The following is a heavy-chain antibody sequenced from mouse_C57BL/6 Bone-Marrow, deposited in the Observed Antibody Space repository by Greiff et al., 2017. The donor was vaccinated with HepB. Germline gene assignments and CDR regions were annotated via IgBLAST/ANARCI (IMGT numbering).Heavy chain of an antibody. CDR2: INPNNGGT. V-gene: IGHV1-26*01. D-gene: IGHD1-1*01. CDR1: GYTFTDYY. CDR3: ARRGYYGSRFDY. Sequence: EVQLQQSGPELVKPGASVKISCKASGYTFTDYYMNWVKQSHGKSLEWIGDINPNNGGTSYNQKFKGKATLTVDKSSSTAYMELRSLTSEDSAVYNCARRGYYGSRFDYWGQGTTLTVSS. J-gene: IGHJ2*01.